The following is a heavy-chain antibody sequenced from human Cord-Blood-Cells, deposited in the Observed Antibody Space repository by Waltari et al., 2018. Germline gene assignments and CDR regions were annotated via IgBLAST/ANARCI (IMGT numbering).Heavy chain of an antibody. Sequence: QVQLVQSGAEVKKPGASVKVSCKASGYTFTRYDINCVRQDTGQGREWMGWMNPNSGNTVYAQKSQGRVNMTRNTSISTAYMELSGLRSEDTAVYYCARKYYYYGRDVWGQGATVTVSS. CDR1: GYTFTRYD. J-gene: IGHJ6*02. CDR3: ARKYYYYGRDV. V-gene: IGHV1-8*01. CDR2: MNPNSGNT.